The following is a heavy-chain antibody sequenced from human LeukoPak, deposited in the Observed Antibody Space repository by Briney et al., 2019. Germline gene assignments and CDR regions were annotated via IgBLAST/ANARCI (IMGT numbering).Heavy chain of an antibody. CDR3: AKDLLPSSYYYDSSGYDY. J-gene: IGHJ4*02. Sequence: GGSLRLSCEGSAFIFSGHWMNWVRQAPGKGLEWVSAISGSGGSTYYADSVKGRFTISRDNSKNTLYLQMNSLRAEDTAVYYCAKDLLPSSYYYDSSGYDYWGQGTLVTVSS. CDR1: AFIFSGHW. V-gene: IGHV3-23*01. CDR2: ISGSGGST. D-gene: IGHD3-22*01.